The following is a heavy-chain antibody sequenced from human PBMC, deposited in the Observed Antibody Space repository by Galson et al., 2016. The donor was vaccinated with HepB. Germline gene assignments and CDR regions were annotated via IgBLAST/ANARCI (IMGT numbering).Heavy chain of an antibody. Sequence: SLRLSCAASGFTFSDYGMHWVRQAPGKGLEWVAVISYDGSNKYYADSVKGRFTISRDDSKNTLYLQMKSLRTEDTALYHCAKDSGPHDSRWFYDDWGQGAQVTVSS. CDR1: GFTFSDYG. CDR2: ISYDGSNK. CDR3: AKDSGPHDSRWFYDD. V-gene: IGHV3-30*18. J-gene: IGHJ4*02. D-gene: IGHD6-13*01.